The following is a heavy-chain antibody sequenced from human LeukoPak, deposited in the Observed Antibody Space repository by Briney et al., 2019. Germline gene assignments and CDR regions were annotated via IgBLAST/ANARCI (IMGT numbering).Heavy chain of an antibody. J-gene: IGHJ4*02. CDR3: ARAPMIVVDQVLDY. Sequence: VASVKVSCKASGYTFTGYYMHWVRQAPGQGLEWMGWINPNSGGTNYAQKFQGRVTMTRDTSISTAYMELSRLRSDNTAVYYCARAPMIVVDQVLDYWGQGTLVTVSS. CDR1: GYTFTGYY. CDR2: INPNSGGT. D-gene: IGHD3-22*01. V-gene: IGHV1-2*02.